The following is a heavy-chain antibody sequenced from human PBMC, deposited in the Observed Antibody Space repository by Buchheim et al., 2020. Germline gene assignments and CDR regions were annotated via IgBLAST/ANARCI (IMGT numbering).Heavy chain of an antibody. D-gene: IGHD6-6*01. CDR2: ISYDGSNK. CDR1: GFTFSSYG. CDR3: AKDSSSSGFYY. J-gene: IGHJ4*02. V-gene: IGHV3-30*18. Sequence: QVQLVESGGGVVQPGRSLRLSCAASGFTFSSYGMHWVRQAPGKGLEWVAVISYDGSNKYYADSVKGRFTISRDNSKNTLYLQMNSLRAEDTAVYYCAKDSSSSGFYYWGQGTL.